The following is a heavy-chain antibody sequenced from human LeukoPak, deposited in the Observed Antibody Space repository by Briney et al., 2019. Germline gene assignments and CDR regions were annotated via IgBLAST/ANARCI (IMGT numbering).Heavy chain of an antibody. D-gene: IGHD6-19*01. Sequence: SETLSLTCTVSGGSISSSSYYWGWIRQPPGRGLEWIGSIYYSGTTYYNPSLKSRVTISVDTSKNQFSLKLSSVTAADTAIYYCARDGRAGSLFAYWGQGTLVTVSS. CDR1: GGSISSSSYY. CDR3: ARDGRAGSLFAY. CDR2: IYYSGTT. V-gene: IGHV4-39*07. J-gene: IGHJ4*02.